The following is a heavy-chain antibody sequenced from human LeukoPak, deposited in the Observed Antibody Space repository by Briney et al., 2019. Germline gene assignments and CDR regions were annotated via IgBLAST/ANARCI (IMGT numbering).Heavy chain of an antibody. V-gene: IGHV3-64D*06. CDR2: ISSNGGNT. Sequence: GGSLRLSCSASGFTFIYYAMHWVRQAPGKGLEYVSGISSNGGNTYYADSVKGRFTMSRASTNSTLYLQMSSLRAEDTALYYCVKDRGQSIETAGHFGSWGQGTLVTVSS. CDR3: VKDRGQSIETAGHFGS. J-gene: IGHJ4*02. CDR1: GFTFIYYA. D-gene: IGHD5-24*01.